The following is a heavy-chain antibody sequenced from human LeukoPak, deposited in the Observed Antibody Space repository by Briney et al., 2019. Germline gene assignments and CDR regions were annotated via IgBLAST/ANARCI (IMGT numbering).Heavy chain of an antibody. CDR3: ARELPYYYDSSVADY. CDR1: GYSICSGYY. Sequence: SETLSLTCTVSGYSICSGYYWGWIRQPPGKGLEWIGSIYHSGSTYYNPSLKSRVTISVDTSKNQFSLKLSSVTAADTAVYYCARELPYYYDSSVADYWGQGTLVTVSS. CDR2: IYHSGST. J-gene: IGHJ4*02. D-gene: IGHD3-22*01. V-gene: IGHV4-38-2*02.